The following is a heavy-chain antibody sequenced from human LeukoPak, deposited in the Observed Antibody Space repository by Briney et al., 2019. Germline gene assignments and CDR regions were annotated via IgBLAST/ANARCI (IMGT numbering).Heavy chain of an antibody. CDR2: MNPNSGNT. CDR3: TRGSSGRRDN. J-gene: IGHJ4*02. V-gene: IGHV1-8*02. Sequence: ASVKVSCKASGYTFTSCDINWVRQATGQGLEWMGWMNPNSGNTGYGQSFQGRITMTRDISIGTAYMELSNLTSENTAIYYCTRGSSGRRDNWGQGTLVTVSA. D-gene: IGHD6-19*01. CDR1: GYTFTSCD.